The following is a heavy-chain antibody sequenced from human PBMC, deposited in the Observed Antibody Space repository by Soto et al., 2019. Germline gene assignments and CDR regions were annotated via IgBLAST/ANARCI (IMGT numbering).Heavy chain of an antibody. D-gene: IGHD2-21*02. CDR2: ISGSGSGT. J-gene: IGHJ6*02. CDR3: ASLGVGDWANYYYYYGMDV. CDR1: TCSFSRYA. Sequence: EVQLFESGGGLVQPGGSLRLSCEASTCSFSRYAMGWVRQAPGKGLEWVSAISGSGSGTHYADSVEGRFTISRDNSKNTLFLQMNSLRAEDTAVYYCASLGVGDWANYYYYYGMDVWGQGTTVTVSS. V-gene: IGHV3-23*01.